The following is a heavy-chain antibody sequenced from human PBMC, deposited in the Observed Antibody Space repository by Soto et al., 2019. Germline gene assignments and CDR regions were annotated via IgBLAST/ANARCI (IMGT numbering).Heavy chain of an antibody. V-gene: IGHV3-23*01. CDR2: ISGSGGST. J-gene: IGHJ6*03. Sequence: GGSLRLSCAASGFNSGFTFSTYVMSWVRQAPGKGLEWVSGISGSGGSTYYADPVKGRFTISRDNSKNTLYLQMNSLRAEDTAVYYCAKGGSWSDYFYMDVWGKGTTVTVSS. D-gene: IGHD6-19*01. CDR3: AKGGSWSDYFYMDV. CDR1: GFNSGFTFSTYV.